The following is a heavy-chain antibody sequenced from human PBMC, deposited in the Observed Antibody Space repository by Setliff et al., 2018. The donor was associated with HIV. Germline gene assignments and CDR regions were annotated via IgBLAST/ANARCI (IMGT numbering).Heavy chain of an antibody. Sequence: PGGSLRLSCAASGFTFDDYAMHWVRQAPGKGLEWVSGLSWNSGSIGYADSVKGRFTISRDNAKNSLYLQMNSLRAEDTALYYCARDPPGIYGDYDFGAFDIWGQGTMVTVSS. CDR2: LSWNSGSI. CDR1: GFTFDDYA. V-gene: IGHV3-9*01. D-gene: IGHD4-17*01. J-gene: IGHJ3*02. CDR3: ARDPPGIYGDYDFGAFDI.